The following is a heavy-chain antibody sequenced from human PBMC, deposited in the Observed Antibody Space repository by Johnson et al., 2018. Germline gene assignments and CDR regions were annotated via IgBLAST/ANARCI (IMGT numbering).Heavy chain of an antibody. CDR1: GFTFSNYG. CDR3: AKDIDSSGNYNYGLDV. V-gene: IGHV3-30*18. J-gene: IGHJ6*02. CDR2: ISYDGSNK. D-gene: IGHD4-11*01. Sequence: QVQLVESGGGVVQPGRSLRLSCAASGFTFSNYGMHWVRQAPGKGLEWVALISYDGSNKYYADSVKGRFTISRENANNKLSLQMTSLRTEETAVYFCAKDIDSSGNYNYGLDVWGQGTTVTVFS.